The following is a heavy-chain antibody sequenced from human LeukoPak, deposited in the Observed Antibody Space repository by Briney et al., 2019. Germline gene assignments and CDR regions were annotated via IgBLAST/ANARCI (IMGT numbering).Heavy chain of an antibody. CDR1: GGSISSYY. Sequence: SETLSLTCTVSGGSISSYYWSWIRQPPGKGLEWIGYIYYSGSTNYNPSLKSRVTISVDTSKNQFSLKLRSVTAADTAVYYCARALARGFDYWGQGTLVTVSS. CDR2: IYYSGST. V-gene: IGHV4-59*01. J-gene: IGHJ4*02. D-gene: IGHD3-10*01. CDR3: ARALARGFDY.